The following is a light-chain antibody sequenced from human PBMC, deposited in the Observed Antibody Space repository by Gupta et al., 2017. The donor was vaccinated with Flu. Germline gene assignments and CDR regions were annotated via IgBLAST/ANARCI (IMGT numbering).Light chain of an antibody. CDR3: QVWDDTSVV. CDR1: NLDHKH. J-gene: IGLJ3*02. V-gene: IGLV3-1*01. Sequence: HDFTQQRSVSVTPGHTATITCSGDNLDHKHVFWYQQKAGQSPVVVIYRDEQRPSGIPDRFSASTFGNTATLTISGTQTVDEADYSCQVWDDTSVVFGGGTKLTVL. CDR2: RDE.